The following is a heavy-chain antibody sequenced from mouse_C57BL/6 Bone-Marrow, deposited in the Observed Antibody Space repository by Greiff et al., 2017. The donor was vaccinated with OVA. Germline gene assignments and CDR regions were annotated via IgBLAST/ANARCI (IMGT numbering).Heavy chain of an antibody. Sequence: VQLQQSGAELVRPGASVKLSCKASGYTFTDYYINWVKQRPGQGLEWIARIYPGSGNTYYNEKFKGKATLPAEKSSSTAYMQLSSLTSEESAVYFGARDHYGGYAMDYWGQGTSVTVSS. CDR1: GYTFTDYY. D-gene: IGHD1-1*01. CDR3: ARDHYGGYAMDY. CDR2: IYPGSGNT. J-gene: IGHJ4*01. V-gene: IGHV1-76*01.